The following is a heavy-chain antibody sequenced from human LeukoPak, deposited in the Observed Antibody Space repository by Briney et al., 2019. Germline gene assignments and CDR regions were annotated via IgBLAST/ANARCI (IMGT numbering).Heavy chain of an antibody. D-gene: IGHD2-15*01. Sequence: ASVRVSCTASGGTFSSYAISWVRQAPGQGLEWMVGIIPIFGTANYAQKFQGRVTITADESTSTAYMELSSLRSEDTAVYYCARDDIGPANNYYYGMDVWGQGTTVTVSS. CDR2: IIPIFGTA. CDR3: ARDDIGPANNYYYGMDV. V-gene: IGHV1-69*13. J-gene: IGHJ6*02. CDR1: GGTFSSYA.